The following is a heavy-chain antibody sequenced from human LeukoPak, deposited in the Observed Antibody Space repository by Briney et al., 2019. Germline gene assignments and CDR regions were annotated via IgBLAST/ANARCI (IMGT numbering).Heavy chain of an antibody. CDR3: ARVYDILTGYYHYYMDV. Sequence: ASVKVSCKASGYTFTGYYMHWVRQAPGQGLEWMGWINLNSGGTNYAQKLQGRVTMTTDTSTSTAYMELRSLRSDDTAVYYCARVYDILTGYYHYYMDVWGKGTTVTISS. J-gene: IGHJ6*03. CDR2: INLNSGGT. D-gene: IGHD3-9*01. CDR1: GYTFTGYY. V-gene: IGHV1-2*02.